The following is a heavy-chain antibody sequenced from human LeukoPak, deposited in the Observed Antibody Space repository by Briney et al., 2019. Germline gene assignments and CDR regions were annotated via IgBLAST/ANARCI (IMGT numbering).Heavy chain of an antibody. CDR2: ISYDGSNK. D-gene: IGHD3-10*01. V-gene: IGHV3-30*04. CDR1: GFTFSSYA. CDR3: AKGVNDYYGSGSYLDAFDI. J-gene: IGHJ3*02. Sequence: GGSLRLSCAASGFTFSSYAMHWVRQAPGKGLEWVAVISYDGSNKYYADSVKGRFTISRDNSKNTLYLQMNSLRAEDTAVYYCAKGVNDYYGSGSYLDAFDIWGQGTMVTVSS.